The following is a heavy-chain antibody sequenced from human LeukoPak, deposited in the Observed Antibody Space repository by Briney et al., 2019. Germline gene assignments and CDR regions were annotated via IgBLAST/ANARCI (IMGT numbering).Heavy chain of an antibody. CDR3: ARGYFYDNSMDV. V-gene: IGHV4-59*01. CDR1: GGSFIPYS. CDR2: IYYSVST. J-gene: IGHJ6*03. Sequence: SETLSLTCTVSGGSFIPYSWTWIRQPPGKGLEWIGYIYYSVSTIYNPSLRSRVTMSVDTPKTQFSLNLRSVTAADTAVYYCARGYFYDNSMDVWGTGTTVTVSS. D-gene: IGHD5/OR15-5a*01.